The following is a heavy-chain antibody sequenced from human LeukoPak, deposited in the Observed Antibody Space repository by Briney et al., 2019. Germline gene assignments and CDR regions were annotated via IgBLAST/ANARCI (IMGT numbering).Heavy chain of an antibody. CDR3: ARTYSSSDEFDY. V-gene: IGHV1-18*01. Sequence: GASVKVSCKASGYTFTSYGISWVRQAPGQGLEWMGWISAYNGNTNYAQKFQGRVAMTRDTSTSRVYMEVSSLRSEDTAVYYCARTYSSSDEFDYWGQGTLVTVSS. J-gene: IGHJ4*02. CDR1: GYTFTSYG. CDR2: ISAYNGNT. D-gene: IGHD6-13*01.